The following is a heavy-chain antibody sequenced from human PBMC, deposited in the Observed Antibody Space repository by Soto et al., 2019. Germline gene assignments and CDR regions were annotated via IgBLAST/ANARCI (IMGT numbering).Heavy chain of an antibody. V-gene: IGHV1-18*04. CDR1: GYTFTSYG. D-gene: IGHD3-10*01. J-gene: IGHJ6*02. CDR2: ISAYNGNT. CDR3: AREHMVRGVIDYYYYGMDV. Sequence: GASVKVSCKASGYTFTSYGISWVRQAPGQGLEWMGWISAYNGNTNYAQKLQGRVTMTTDTSTSTAYRELRSLRSDDTAVYYCAREHMVRGVIDYYYYGMDVWGQGTTVTVSS.